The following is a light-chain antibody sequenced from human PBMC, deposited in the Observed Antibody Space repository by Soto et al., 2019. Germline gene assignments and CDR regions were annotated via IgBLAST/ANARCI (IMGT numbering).Light chain of an antibody. CDR3: SSLTTSFTYV. CDR2: EVS. CDR1: SSDVGAYNY. Sequence: QSVLTQPASVSGSPGQSVAISCTGTSSDVGAYNYISWYQQRPGKAPKLLLSEVSNRPSGVSDRFSGSKSGNTASLTISGLQAEEEADYYCSSLTTSFTYVFGTGTKVTVL. V-gene: IGLV2-14*01. J-gene: IGLJ1*01.